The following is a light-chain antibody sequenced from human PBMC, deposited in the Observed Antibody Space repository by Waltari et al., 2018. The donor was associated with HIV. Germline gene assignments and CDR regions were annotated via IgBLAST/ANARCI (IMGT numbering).Light chain of an antibody. Sequence: QSVLTQPPSVSAAPGQKVTISCSGSSSNIGNNYVSWYQQLPGTAPKRLIYDNNKRPSGIPDRFAGSKSGTSATLGITGLQTGDEADYYCGTWDSSLSVVFGGGTKLTVL. V-gene: IGLV1-51*01. CDR2: DNN. J-gene: IGLJ2*01. CDR3: GTWDSSLSVV. CDR1: SSNIGNNY.